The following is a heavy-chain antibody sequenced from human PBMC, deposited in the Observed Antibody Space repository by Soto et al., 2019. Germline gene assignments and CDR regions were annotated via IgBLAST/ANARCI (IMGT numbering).Heavy chain of an antibody. CDR1: GYTFNTYW. CDR2: MKQDGSEK. J-gene: IGHJ4*02. V-gene: IGHV3-7*01. CDR3: ARALRGYGGYGFDY. Sequence: EVQLVASGGGLVQPGGSLRLSCAASGYTFNTYWMTWVRQTPGKGLEWVANMKQDGSEKYYVDSVKGRFTISRDNAKNSLYLQMNSVRAEDTAVYYCARALRGYGGYGFDYWGQGTLVTVSS. D-gene: IGHD5-12*01.